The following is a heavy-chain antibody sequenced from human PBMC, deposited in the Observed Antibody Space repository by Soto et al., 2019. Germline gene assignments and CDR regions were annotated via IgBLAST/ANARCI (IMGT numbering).Heavy chain of an antibody. Sequence: SETLSLTCSVSGGSISSGYYYWSWIRQPPGKGLEWIGYISHSGRTNYDPSLKSRLTMSVDTSQNQFSLQLNSVTAADTAVYYCSYGPSFDYWGQGTLVTVSS. D-gene: IGHD3-10*01. J-gene: IGHJ4*02. CDR3: SYGPSFDY. V-gene: IGHV4-61*01. CDR2: ISHSGRT. CDR1: GGSISSGYYY.